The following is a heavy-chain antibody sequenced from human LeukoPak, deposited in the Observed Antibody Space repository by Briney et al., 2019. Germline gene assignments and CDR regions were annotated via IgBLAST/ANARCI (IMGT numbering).Heavy chain of an antibody. CDR3: ARDAQRGFDYSNSLKY. V-gene: IGHV3-33*01. J-gene: IGHJ4*02. D-gene: IGHD4-11*01. Sequence: GGSLRLSCAASGFTFSHYAFHWVRQARGKGLEWLAVIWSDGSNKFYGDAVKGRFTIDRDDSQKTVYLQMNSLRVEDTATYYCARDAQRGFDYSNSLKYWGEGSLGTVSS. CDR2: IWSDGSNK. CDR1: GFTFSHYA.